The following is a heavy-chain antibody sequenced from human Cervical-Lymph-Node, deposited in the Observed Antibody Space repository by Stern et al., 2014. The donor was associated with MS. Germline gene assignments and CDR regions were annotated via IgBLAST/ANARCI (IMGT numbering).Heavy chain of an antibody. CDR3: AKDRQYLTYFFDH. V-gene: IGHV3-30*18. CDR1: GFTLGSCA. J-gene: IGHJ5*02. D-gene: IGHD2/OR15-2a*01. CDR2: VSYDGSNK. Sequence: VQLVESGGGVVQPGRPLRLSCVASGFTLGSCAMHWVRQPPGKGLEWVAGVSYDGSNKYYADSVKGRFTISRDNSQNTLYMQMSSLRPEDTAVYYCAKDRQYLTYFFDHWGQGSLVTVSS.